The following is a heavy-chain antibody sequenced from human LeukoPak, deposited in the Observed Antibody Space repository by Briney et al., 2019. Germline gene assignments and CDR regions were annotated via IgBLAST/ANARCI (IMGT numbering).Heavy chain of an antibody. CDR2: ISYDGSNK. V-gene: IGHV3-30*04. CDR1: GFTFSSYA. D-gene: IGHD5-18*01. Sequence: GGSLRLSCAASGFTFSSYAMHWVRQAPGKGLEWVAVISYDGSNKYYADSVKGRFTISRDNSKNTLYLQMNSLRAEDTAVYYCARVGGTAMALTYFDYWGQGTLVIVSS. J-gene: IGHJ4*02. CDR3: ARVGGTAMALTYFDY.